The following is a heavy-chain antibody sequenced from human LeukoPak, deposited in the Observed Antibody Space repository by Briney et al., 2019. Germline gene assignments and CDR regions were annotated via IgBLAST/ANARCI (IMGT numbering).Heavy chain of an antibody. D-gene: IGHD3-10*01. J-gene: IGHJ3*02. V-gene: IGHV1-2*02. CDR3: ARALWSANDAFDI. Sequence: ASVKVSCKASVYTFTGYYMHWVRQAPGQGLEWMGWINPNSGGTNYAQKVQGRVTMNRDTSISTAYMELSRLRSDDTAVYVCARALWSANDAFDIWGQGTMVTVSS. CDR1: VYTFTGYY. CDR2: INPNSGGT.